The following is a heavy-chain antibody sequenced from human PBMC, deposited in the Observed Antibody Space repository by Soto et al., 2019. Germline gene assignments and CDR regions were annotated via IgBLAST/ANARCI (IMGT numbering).Heavy chain of an antibody. J-gene: IGHJ4*02. V-gene: IGHV4-30-2*01. D-gene: IGHD2-15*01. CDR1: GGSISSGSYS. Sequence: QLQLQESGSGLVKPSQTLSLTCAVSGGSISSGSYSWTWIRQPPGKGLGWIAYIYHTGSTYYNPSLKRRVSLSVDTAKNLFSLKLSSVTAADTAVYYCARARYCSCGSCYSDYWGQGTLVTVSS. CDR2: IYHTGST. CDR3: ARARYCSCGSCYSDY.